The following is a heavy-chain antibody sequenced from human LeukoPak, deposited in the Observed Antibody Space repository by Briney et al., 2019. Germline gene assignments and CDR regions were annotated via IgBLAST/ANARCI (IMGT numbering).Heavy chain of an antibody. CDR2: IIPVFGTA. CDR3: ARGAGYSSGWSRFDP. D-gene: IGHD6-19*01. Sequence: SVKVSCKASGGTFSSYAISRVRQAPGQGLEWMGGIIPVFGTANYAQKFQGRVTITADKSTSTAYMELSSLRSEDTAVYYCARGAGYSSGWSRFDPWGQGTLVTVSS. J-gene: IGHJ5*02. CDR1: GGTFSSYA. V-gene: IGHV1-69*06.